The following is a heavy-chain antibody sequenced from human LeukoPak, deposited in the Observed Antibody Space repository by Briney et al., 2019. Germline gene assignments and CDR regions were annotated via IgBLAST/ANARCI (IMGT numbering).Heavy chain of an antibody. D-gene: IGHD3-22*01. CDR2: ISGSGGST. CDR3: AKDYYDSSGYYDY. CDR1: GCTFSSYA. Sequence: PGGSLRLSCAASGCTFSSYAMNCVSQAPGKGLELVSAISGSGGSTYYADSVKGRFTISRDNSKNTLYLQMNSLRAEDTAVYYCAKDYYDSSGYYDYWGQGTLVTVSS. V-gene: IGHV3-23*01. J-gene: IGHJ4*02.